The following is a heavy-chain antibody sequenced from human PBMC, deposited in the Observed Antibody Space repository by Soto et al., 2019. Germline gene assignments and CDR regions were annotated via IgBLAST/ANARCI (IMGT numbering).Heavy chain of an antibody. CDR2: IYYSGST. Sequence: QVQLQESGPGLVKPSQTLSLTCTVSGGSISSGDYYWSWIRQPPGKGLEWIGYIYYSGSTYYNPSLKSRVTISVDTSKNQFSLKLSSVTAADTAVYYCARDLDSITMVRGVMNYGMDVWGQGTTFTVSS. CDR1: GGSISSGDYY. D-gene: IGHD3-10*01. V-gene: IGHV4-30-4*01. J-gene: IGHJ6*02. CDR3: ARDLDSITMVRGVMNYGMDV.